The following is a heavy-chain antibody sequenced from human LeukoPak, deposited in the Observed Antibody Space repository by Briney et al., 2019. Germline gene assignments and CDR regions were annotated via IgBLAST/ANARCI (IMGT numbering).Heavy chain of an antibody. CDR2: IRSKANRYAT. V-gene: IGHV3-73*01. J-gene: IGHJ4*02. Sequence: GESLRLSCAASGLTFTGSTLHWVRQASGKGLEWVGRIRSKANRYATAYAASVKGRFTISRDDSKNTAYLQINSLQTEDTAVYYCSSTLSGSYSFDYWGQGTLVTVSS. CDR1: GLTFTGST. CDR3: SSTLSGSYSFDY. D-gene: IGHD1-26*01.